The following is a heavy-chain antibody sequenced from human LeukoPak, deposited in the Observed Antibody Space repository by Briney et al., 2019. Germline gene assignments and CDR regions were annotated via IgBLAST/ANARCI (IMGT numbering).Heavy chain of an antibody. V-gene: IGHV1-46*01. CDR3: ARDLAIAAAPYGMDV. CDR2: INPSGGRT. D-gene: IGHD6-13*01. CDR1: GYTFTRYY. J-gene: IGHJ6*02. Sequence: ASVKLSCKASGYTFTRYYLHWVRHAPGQGLEWMGIINPSGGRTNNAQQFQGRVTMTRDTSTSTVYMQLSSLRSEDTAVYYCARDLAIAAAPYGMDVWGQGTTVTVSS.